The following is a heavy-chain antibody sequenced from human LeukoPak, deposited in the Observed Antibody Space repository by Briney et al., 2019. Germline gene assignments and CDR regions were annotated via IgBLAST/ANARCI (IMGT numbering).Heavy chain of an antibody. CDR1: GFTFSSYS. CDR3: AREAGCSGGSCYVFDY. CDR2: ISSSSSYI. Sequence: PGGSLRLSCAASGFTFSSYSMNWVRQAPGKGLEWVSSISSSSSYIYYADSVKGRFTISRDNAKNSLYLQMNSLRAEDTAVYYCAREAGCSGGSCYVFDYWGQGTLVTVSS. D-gene: IGHD2-15*01. V-gene: IGHV3-21*01. J-gene: IGHJ4*02.